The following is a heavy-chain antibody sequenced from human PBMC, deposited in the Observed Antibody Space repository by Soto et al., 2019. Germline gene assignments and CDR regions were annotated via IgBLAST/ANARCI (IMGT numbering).Heavy chain of an antibody. CDR3: AIVQFDDRSGGFDY. CDR1: GFTFSSYG. V-gene: IGHV3-33*01. D-gene: IGHD3-22*01. CDR2: IWYDGRNK. Sequence: VQLVESGGGVVQHGRSLRLSCAASGFTFSSYGMHWVRRAPGTGLEWVTVIWYDGRNKYYAVSVKGRFAISREISKNTLYLQMNSLRAEVKAVYYCAIVQFDDRSGGFDYWGQGTLVTVSS. J-gene: IGHJ4*02.